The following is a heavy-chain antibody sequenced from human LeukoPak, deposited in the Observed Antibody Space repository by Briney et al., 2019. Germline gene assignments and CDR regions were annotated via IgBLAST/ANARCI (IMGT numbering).Heavy chain of an antibody. D-gene: IGHD5-24*01. J-gene: IGHJ4*02. V-gene: IGHV3-74*01. CDR1: GFTFSSYS. CDR3: VRDGDDFNFDY. Sequence: GGSLRLSCAASGFTFSSYSMNWVRQAPGKGLVWVSRVIRDGSFTNYADSVKGRFTISRDNAKNTLYLQMNSLRAEDTAVYYCVRDGDDFNFDYWGQGSLVTVSS. CDR2: VIRDGSFT.